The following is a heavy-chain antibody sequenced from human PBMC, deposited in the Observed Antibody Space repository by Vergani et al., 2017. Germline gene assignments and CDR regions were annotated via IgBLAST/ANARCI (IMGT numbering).Heavy chain of an antibody. CDR3: ARVGTSANRDYFDY. J-gene: IGHJ4*02. CDR1: GYTFTDYF. D-gene: IGHD2-2*01. CDR2: INPNSGGT. Sequence: QVQLVQSGAEVKKPGASVKVSCKASGYTFTDYFMHWVRQAPGQGLEWMGWINPNSGGTNYAQKFQGSVTMTRDTSISTAYMELSNLRSDDTAVYYCARVGTSANRDYFDYWVQGTLVTVSS. V-gene: IGHV1-2*02.